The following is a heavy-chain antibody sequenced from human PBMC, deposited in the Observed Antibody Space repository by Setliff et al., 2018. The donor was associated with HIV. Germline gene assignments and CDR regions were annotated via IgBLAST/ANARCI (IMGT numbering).Heavy chain of an antibody. J-gene: IGHJ5*02. CDR1: GGSFSGYY. D-gene: IGHD3-3*01. V-gene: IGHV4-34*01. Sequence: SETLSLTCAAYGGSFSGYYWSWIRQPPGKGLEWIGEINHSGSTNYNPALKSRVTISVDTSKNQFSLKLSSVPAADTAVYYCSRGFTIFGVGFSADPTGNWFDPWGQGTLVTVS. CDR3: SRGFTIFGVGFSADPTGNWFDP. CDR2: INHSGST.